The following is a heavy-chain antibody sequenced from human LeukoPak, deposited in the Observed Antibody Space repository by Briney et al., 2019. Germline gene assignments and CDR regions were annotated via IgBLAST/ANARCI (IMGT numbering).Heavy chain of an antibody. V-gene: IGHV4-59*08. D-gene: IGHD3-9*01. CDR2: VYYLGNT. J-gene: IGHJ4*02. CDR3: ARQTGYFAY. CDR1: GGSISNYY. Sequence: SETLSLTCTVSGGSISNYYWSWIRQTPGKGLEWIGYVYYLGNTDYNPSLLSRVTISVDTSKNQFSLKLSSVTAADTAVYFCARQTGYFAYWGQVTLVTVSS.